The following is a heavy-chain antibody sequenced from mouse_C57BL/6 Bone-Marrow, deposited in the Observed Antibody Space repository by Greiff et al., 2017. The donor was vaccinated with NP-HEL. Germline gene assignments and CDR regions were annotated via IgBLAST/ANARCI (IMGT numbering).Heavy chain of an antibody. D-gene: IGHD1-1*01. CDR1: GYTFTSYW. V-gene: IGHV1-64*01. CDR2: IHPNSGST. J-gene: IGHJ2*01. Sequence: QVQLQQPGAELVKPGASVKLSCKASGYTFTSYWMHWVKQRPGQGLEWIGMIHPNSGSTNYNEKFKSKATLTVDKSSSTAYMQLSSLTSEDSAVYSCARGYGSSYLYYFDYWGQGTTLTVSS. CDR3: ARGYGSSYLYYFDY.